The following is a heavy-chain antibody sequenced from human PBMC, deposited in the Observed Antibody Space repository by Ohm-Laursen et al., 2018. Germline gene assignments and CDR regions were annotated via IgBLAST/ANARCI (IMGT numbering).Heavy chain of an antibody. CDR2: IWYDGSNK. D-gene: IGHD6-19*01. Sequence: SLRLSCAASGFTFSSYGMHWVRQAPGQGLEWVAVIWYDGSNKYYADSVKGRFTISRDNSKNTLYLQMNSLRAEDTAVYYCARASSSIAVAGLDYWGQGTLVTVSS. J-gene: IGHJ4*02. V-gene: IGHV3-33*01. CDR1: GFTFSSYG. CDR3: ARASSSIAVAGLDY.